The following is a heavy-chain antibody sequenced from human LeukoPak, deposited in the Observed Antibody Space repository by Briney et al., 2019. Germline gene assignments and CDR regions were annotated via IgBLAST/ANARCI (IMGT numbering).Heavy chain of an antibody. CDR1: GGTFSSYA. CDR2: IIPIFGTA. Sequence: ASVKVSCKASGGTFSSYAISWVRQAPGQGLEWLGRIIPIFGTANYAQKFQGRVSMTEDTSTDTAYIELSSLRSEDTAIYYCATSGISLVRGVALGYYYYMDALGKRTTVTVSS. J-gene: IGHJ6*03. CDR3: ATSGISLVRGVALGYYYYMDA. D-gene: IGHD3-10*01. V-gene: IGHV1-69*06.